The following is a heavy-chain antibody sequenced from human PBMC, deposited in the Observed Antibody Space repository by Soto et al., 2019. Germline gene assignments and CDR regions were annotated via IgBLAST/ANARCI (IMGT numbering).Heavy chain of an antibody. J-gene: IGHJ4*02. Sequence: QVQLVESGGGVVQPGRSLRLSCAASGFTFSSYAMHWVRQAPGKGLEWVAVISYDGSNKYYADSVKGRFTISRDNSKNTLYLQMNRLRAEDTAVYYCAREHVAATFDYWGQGTLVTVSS. D-gene: IGHD6-19*01. CDR3: AREHVAATFDY. V-gene: IGHV3-30-3*01. CDR2: ISYDGSNK. CDR1: GFTFSSYA.